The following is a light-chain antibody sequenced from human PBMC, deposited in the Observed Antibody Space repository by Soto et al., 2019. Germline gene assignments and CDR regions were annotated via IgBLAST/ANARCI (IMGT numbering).Light chain of an antibody. CDR1: EDIGHF. Sequence: DIQMGQSPSSLSASVGDTVTLTFRASEDIGHFLAWYQQRPGTVPKLLIYATSRLQPGVPSRFSGSGSGTEFTLTISSLQPDDFATHYCQQYNSYSTFGGGTKVDIK. J-gene: IGKJ4*01. CDR2: ATS. V-gene: IGKV1-16*01. CDR3: QQYNSYST.